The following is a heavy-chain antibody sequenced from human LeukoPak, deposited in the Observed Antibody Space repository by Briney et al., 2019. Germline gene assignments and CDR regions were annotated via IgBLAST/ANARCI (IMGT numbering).Heavy chain of an antibody. CDR3: ARDSYYYDSSGPFDI. CDR2: ISVGSDVI. V-gene: IGHV3-23*01. CDR1: GLTFSNSA. J-gene: IGHJ3*02. D-gene: IGHD3-22*01. Sequence: PGGSLRLSCAVSGLTFSNSAMSWVRQAPRKGLEWVSAISVGSDVIYYADSVKGRFAISRDNSKHTVYLQMDSLRAEDTAVYYCARDSYYYDSSGPFDIWGQGTIVTVSS.